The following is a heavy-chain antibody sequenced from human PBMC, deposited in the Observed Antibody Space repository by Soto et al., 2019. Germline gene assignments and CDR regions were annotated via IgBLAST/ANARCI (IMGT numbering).Heavy chain of an antibody. D-gene: IGHD3-22*01. Sequence: GGSLRLSCAASGFTVSGNYMSWVRQAPGKGLEWVSVIYSGGSTYYADSVKGRFIISRDNSKNTLYLQMTSLRAEDTAVYYCARGGPYDTLDYWGQGTLVTVSS. CDR3: ARGGPYDTLDY. J-gene: IGHJ4*02. CDR2: IYSGGST. CDR1: GFTVSGNY. V-gene: IGHV3-66*01.